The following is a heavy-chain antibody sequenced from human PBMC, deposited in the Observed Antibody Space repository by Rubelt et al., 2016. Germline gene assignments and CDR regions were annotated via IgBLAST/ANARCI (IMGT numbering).Heavy chain of an antibody. Sequence: VQLVESGGGVVQPGGSLRLSCAASGFTVSNKHMNWVRQAPGKGLEWVSVTYSGGETYYADSVKGRFTISRHESKNTVHLQMNSLRPEDTAVYYCASMKTGYSSGWPTYVFDYWGQGTLVTVSS. D-gene: IGHD6-19*01. CDR3: ASMKTGYSSGWPTYVFDY. V-gene: IGHV3-53*04. CDR1: GFTVSNKH. CDR2: TYSGGET. J-gene: IGHJ4*02.